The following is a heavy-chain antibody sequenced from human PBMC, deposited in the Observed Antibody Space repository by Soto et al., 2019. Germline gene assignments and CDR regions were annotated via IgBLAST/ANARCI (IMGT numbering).Heavy chain of an antibody. Sequence: TLSLTCAVSCGSISSGGYSWSWIRQPPGKGLEWIGYIYYSGSTYYNPSLKSRVTISVDTSKNQFSLKLSTVTAADTAVYYWARAAPESPGTTGTGAGGLNFEDGDQGSL. D-gene: IGHD1-1*01. CDR2: IYYSGST. CDR1: CGSISSGGYS. V-gene: IGHV4-30-2*05. CDR3: ARAAPESPGTTGTGAGGLNFED. J-gene: IGHJ4*02.